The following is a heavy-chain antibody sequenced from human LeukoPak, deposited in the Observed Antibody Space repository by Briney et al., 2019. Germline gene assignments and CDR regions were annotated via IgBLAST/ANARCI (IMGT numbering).Heavy chain of an antibody. CDR2: IIPIFGTA. J-gene: IGHJ4*02. CDR1: GGIFSSHV. CDR3: ARDYYDSSGSFDY. D-gene: IGHD3-22*01. V-gene: IGHV1-69*01. Sequence: GASVKVSCKASGGIFSSHVITWVRQAPGQGLEWMGGIIPIFGTANYAQKFQGRVTITADESTSTAYMELSSLRSEDTAVYYCARDYYDSSGSFDYWGQGTLVTVSS.